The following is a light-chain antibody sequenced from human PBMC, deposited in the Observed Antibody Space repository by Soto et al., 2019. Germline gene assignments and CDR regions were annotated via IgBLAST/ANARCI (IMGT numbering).Light chain of an antibody. V-gene: IGKV3-15*01. CDR2: GAS. CDR3: QQYDNWPPWA. J-gene: IGKJ1*01. Sequence: EIVMTQSPATLSVSPGDTATLSCRASQSVNTNLAWYQRRPGQAPRLLIYGASTRATGIPARFSGGGSGTEFTLTISSLQSEDFAVYYCQQYDNWPPWAFGQGTKVEIK. CDR1: QSVNTN.